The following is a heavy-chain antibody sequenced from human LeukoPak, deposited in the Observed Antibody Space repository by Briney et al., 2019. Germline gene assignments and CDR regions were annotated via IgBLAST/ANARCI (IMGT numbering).Heavy chain of an antibody. CDR3: AKHGSVVGSGSYHFDC. V-gene: IGHV3-23*01. Sequence: GGSLRLSCAASGFTFSSYGMSWVRQAPGKGLEWVSAISGGGVSTYYADSVKGRFTISRGNSKSTLYLQMSSLRADDTAVYYCAKHGSVVGSGSYHFDCWGQGTPVTVSS. CDR1: GFTFSSYG. CDR2: ISGGGVST. J-gene: IGHJ4*02. D-gene: IGHD3-10*01.